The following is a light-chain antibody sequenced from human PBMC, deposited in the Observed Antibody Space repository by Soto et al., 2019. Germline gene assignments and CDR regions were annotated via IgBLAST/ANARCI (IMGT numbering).Light chain of an antibody. CDR2: GAS. CDR3: QHRSNWPPG. V-gene: IGKV3D-20*02. CDR1: QSVSSSY. J-gene: IGKJ5*01. Sequence: EIVLKQSTGTLSLSPGEKATLSYRASQSVSSSYLAWYQQKPGQAPRLLIYGASSRAAGIPDRFSGSGSGTDFTLTISRLEPEDFAVYYCQHRSNWPPGFGQGTRLEI.